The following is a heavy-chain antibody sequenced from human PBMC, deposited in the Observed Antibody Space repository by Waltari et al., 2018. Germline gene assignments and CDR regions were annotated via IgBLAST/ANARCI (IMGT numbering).Heavy chain of an antibody. V-gene: IGHV3-48*02. J-gene: IGHJ6*02. CDR1: GFTFSATS. CDR3: ARGITLDV. CDR2: ISSGGKTI. Sequence: EVQLVESGGGLIQPGGSLSLSCSASGFTFSATSVNWVRQAAGKGLAWVSFISSGGKTIYSTDSVKGRFTISRDNAKNSLFLQMNSLRDEDTAVYYCARGITLDVWGQGTTVTVSS.